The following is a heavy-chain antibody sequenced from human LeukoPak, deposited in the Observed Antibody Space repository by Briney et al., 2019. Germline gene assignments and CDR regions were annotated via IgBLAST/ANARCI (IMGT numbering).Heavy chain of an antibody. Sequence: PGGSLRLSCAASGFTFSSYEMNWVRQAPGKGLEWVSYISSSGSTIYYADSVKGRFTISRDNAKNSLYLQMNSLRAEDTAVYYCARILRIAVAGTDYWGQGTLVTVSS. CDR3: ARILRIAVAGTDY. CDR2: ISSSGSTI. J-gene: IGHJ4*02. CDR1: GFTFSSYE. V-gene: IGHV3-48*03. D-gene: IGHD6-19*01.